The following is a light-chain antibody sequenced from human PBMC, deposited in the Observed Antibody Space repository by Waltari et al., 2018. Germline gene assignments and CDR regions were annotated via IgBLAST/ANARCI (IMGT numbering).Light chain of an antibody. Sequence: DIQMTQSPSSVSASVGDRVTISCRASHDIRTWLAWDQQKPGKPPILLIHSASTLQTGVPFRFSGSGSGTEFTLTISGLQPEDFATYYCQQANAFPITFGQGTRLEIK. CDR2: SAS. J-gene: IGKJ5*01. CDR3: QQANAFPIT. CDR1: HDIRTW. V-gene: IGKV1-12*01.